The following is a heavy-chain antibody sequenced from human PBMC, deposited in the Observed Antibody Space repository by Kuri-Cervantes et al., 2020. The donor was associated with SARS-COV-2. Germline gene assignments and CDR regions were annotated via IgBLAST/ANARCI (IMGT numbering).Heavy chain of an antibody. V-gene: IGHV3-21*01. Sequence: GESLKISCAASGFTFSSYSLNWVRQAPGKWLEWVSSISSRSSYIYYADSVKGRFTISRDNAKNSLYLQMNSLSAEDTAVYYCARDPPRYCSSTSFYTARADPIYDMDVWGQGTTVTVSS. CDR3: ARDPPRYCSSTSFYTARADPIYDMDV. J-gene: IGHJ6*02. CDR1: GFTFSSYS. D-gene: IGHD2-2*02. CDR2: ISSRSSYI.